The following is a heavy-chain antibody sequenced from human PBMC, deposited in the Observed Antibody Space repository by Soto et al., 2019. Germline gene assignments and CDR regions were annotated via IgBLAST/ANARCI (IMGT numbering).Heavy chain of an antibody. Sequence: EVQLLESGGSLVLPGGSLRLSCAASGFSFSPYPMSWVRQAPVKGLEWVSTIGTTGGDTYYPDFVKGRFTSSRDDSKNTVYLQMSSLRDEDSAIYYCAKSRVASGRGYFDLWGRGTLVTVSS. CDR2: IGTTGGDT. CDR1: GFSFSPYP. J-gene: IGHJ2*01. V-gene: IGHV3-23*01. CDR3: AKSRVASGRGYFDL. D-gene: IGHD6-25*01.